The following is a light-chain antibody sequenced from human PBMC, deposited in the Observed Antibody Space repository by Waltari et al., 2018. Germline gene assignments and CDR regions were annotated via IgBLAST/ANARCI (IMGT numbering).Light chain of an antibody. J-gene: IGLJ2*01. CDR3: MIWHSSAVV. CDR1: RGINVGTYR. CDR2: YKSDSDN. Sequence: QAVLTQPFSLSASPGASASPTCTLRRGINVGTYRLYCYHQKPGSPPQYLLRYKSDSDNQQGSGVPSRFSGSKDASANAGILLISGLQSEDEADYYCMIWHSSAVVFGGGTKLTVL. V-gene: IGLV5-45*03.